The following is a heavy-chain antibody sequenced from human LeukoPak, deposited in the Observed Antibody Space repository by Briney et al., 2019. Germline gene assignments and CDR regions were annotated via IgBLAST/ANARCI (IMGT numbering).Heavy chain of an antibody. CDR2: IYPGDSQT. CDR3: ARHRIPAPGSSGYYGMDV. D-gene: IGHD6-13*01. Sequence: GESLKISCKGSGYSFSNYWIGWVRQMPGKGLEWMGIIYPGDSQTRYSPSSQGQVTISVDKSISTAYLQWSSLKAPDTAIYYCARHRIPAPGSSGYYGMDVWGQGTTVTVSS. J-gene: IGHJ6*02. V-gene: IGHV5-51*01. CDR1: GYSFSNYW.